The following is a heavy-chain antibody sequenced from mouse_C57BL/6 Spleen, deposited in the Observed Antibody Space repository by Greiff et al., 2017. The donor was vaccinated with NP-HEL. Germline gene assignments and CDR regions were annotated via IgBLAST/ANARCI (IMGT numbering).Heavy chain of an antibody. V-gene: IGHV14-4*01. CDR1: GFNIKDDY. Sequence: EVKLQQSGAELVRPGASVKLSCTASGFNIKDDYMHWVKQRPEQGLEWIGWIDPENGDTEYASKFQGKATITADKSSNTAYLQLSSLTSEDTAVYYCTTYYGNYYFDYWGQGTTLTVSS. J-gene: IGHJ2*01. CDR3: TTYYGNYYFDY. D-gene: IGHD2-1*01. CDR2: IDPENGDT.